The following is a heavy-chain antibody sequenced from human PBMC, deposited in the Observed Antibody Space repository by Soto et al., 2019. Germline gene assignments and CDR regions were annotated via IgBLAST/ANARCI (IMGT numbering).Heavy chain of an antibody. CDR3: TRQYLGCFDP. J-gene: IGHJ5*02. V-gene: IGHV4-39*01. CDR2: IYFYGNT. CDR1: GGSVSDTSYY. D-gene: IGHD2-2*01. Sequence: QVQLQESGPGLVKPSETLSLTCNISGGSVSDTSYYWGWIRQSPVKGLEWIANIYFYGNTYYNPSLKSRVTISLDTSKNQFSLKLTSVTAADTAVYYCTRQYLGCFDPWGQGTLVTVSS.